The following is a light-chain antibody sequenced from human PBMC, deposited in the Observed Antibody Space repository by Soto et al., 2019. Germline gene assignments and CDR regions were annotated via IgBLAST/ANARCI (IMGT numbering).Light chain of an antibody. Sequence: SYELAQPPSVSVAPGQPARLTCGGDKIGDKSVHWYQQKPGQAPVMVVYDDYDRPSGIPERFSGSNSGNTATLTISGVEAGDEADYYCQVWDSSADRVAVFGGGTQLTVL. CDR3: QVWDSSADRVAV. V-gene: IGLV3-21*02. CDR2: DDY. CDR1: KIGDKS. J-gene: IGLJ2*01.